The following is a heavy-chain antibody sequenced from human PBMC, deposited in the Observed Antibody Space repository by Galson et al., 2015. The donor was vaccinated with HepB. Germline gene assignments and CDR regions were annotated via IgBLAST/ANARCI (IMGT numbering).Heavy chain of an antibody. D-gene: IGHD3-9*01. V-gene: IGHV3-23*01. J-gene: IGHJ6*02. CDR3: VKESNYNRLTGPFYFNYGMDV. CDR1: GFTFDNYD. Sequence: SLRLSCAASGFTFDNYDMTWVRQTPGKGLEWVSSISGNGACTYYAESVKGRFTISRDNSNDTLHLQMNSLRAEDAALYYCVKESNYNRLTGPFYFNYGMDVWGQGTTVTVSS. CDR2: ISGNGACT.